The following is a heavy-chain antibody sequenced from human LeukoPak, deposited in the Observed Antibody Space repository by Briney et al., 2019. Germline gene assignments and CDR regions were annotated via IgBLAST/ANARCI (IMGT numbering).Heavy chain of an antibody. CDR2: IYHSGST. D-gene: IGHD1-1*01. Sequence: SETLSLTCAVSGYSISSDSYWGWIRQPPGKGLEWIGSIYHSGSTYYNPSLKSRVTISVDTSKNQFSLKLSSVTAADTAAYFCARGSRTTAFHFYYYMDVWGKGTTVTVSS. V-gene: IGHV4-38-2*01. J-gene: IGHJ6*03. CDR3: ARGSRTTAFHFYYYMDV. CDR1: GYSISSDSY.